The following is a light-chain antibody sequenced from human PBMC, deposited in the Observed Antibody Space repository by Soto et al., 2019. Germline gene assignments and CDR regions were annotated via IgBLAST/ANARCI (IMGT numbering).Light chain of an antibody. CDR1: QTISSNF. Sequence: EIVLTQSPGTLSLSPGDTATLSCRASQTISSNFLAWYQQKPGQAPRLLIYTVSTRATGIPDRFSGSGSGTNFTLTISRLEPDDFAVYHCQQCGSSPWTFGQGTTLEIK. J-gene: IGKJ1*01. V-gene: IGKV3-20*01. CDR2: TVS. CDR3: QQCGSSPWT.